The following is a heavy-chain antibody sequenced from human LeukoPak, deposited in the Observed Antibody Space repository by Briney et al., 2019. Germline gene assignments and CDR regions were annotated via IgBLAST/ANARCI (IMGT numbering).Heavy chain of an antibody. V-gene: IGHV3-30*03. J-gene: IGHJ4*02. D-gene: IGHD3-10*01. Sequence: GGSLRLSCAASGFTFSSYGMHWVRQAPGKGLEWVAVISYDGSNKYYADSVKGRFTISRDNSKNTLYLQMNSLRAEDTAVYYCASGITMVRGDYWGQGTLVTVSS. CDR2: ISYDGSNK. CDR3: ASGITMVRGDY. CDR1: GFTFSSYG.